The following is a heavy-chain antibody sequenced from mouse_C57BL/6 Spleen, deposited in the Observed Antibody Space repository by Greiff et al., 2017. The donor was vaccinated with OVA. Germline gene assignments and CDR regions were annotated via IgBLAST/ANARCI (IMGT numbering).Heavy chain of an antibody. D-gene: IGHD2-3*01. J-gene: IGHJ1*03. CDR1: GYTFTSYW. CDR2: INPSNGGT. Sequence: VQLQQPGTELVKPGASVKLSCKASGYTFTSYWMHWVKQRPGQGLEWIGNINPSNGGTNYNEKFKSKATLTVDKSSSTAYMQLSSLTSEDSAVYYCARPIYDGYYDWYFDVWGTGTTVTVSS. V-gene: IGHV1-53*01. CDR3: ARPIYDGYYDWYFDV.